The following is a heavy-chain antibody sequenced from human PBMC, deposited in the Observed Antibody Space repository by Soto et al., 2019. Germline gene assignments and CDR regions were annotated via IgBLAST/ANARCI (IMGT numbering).Heavy chain of an antibody. V-gene: IGHV1-69*02. Sequence: QVQLVQSGAEVKKPGSSVKVSCKASGGTFSSYIITWVRQAPGQGLEWMGRIIPILGIANYAQKLQGRVTITADKSTSTAYMELSSLRSEDTAVYYCARGRGGGNWFDPWGQGTLVTVSS. D-gene: IGHD5-12*01. CDR3: ARGRGGGNWFDP. CDR2: IIPILGIA. J-gene: IGHJ5*02. CDR1: GGTFSSYI.